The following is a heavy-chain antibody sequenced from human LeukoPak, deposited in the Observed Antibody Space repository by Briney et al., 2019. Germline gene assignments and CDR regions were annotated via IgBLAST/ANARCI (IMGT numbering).Heavy chain of an antibody. D-gene: IGHD3-16*01. Sequence: GASVKVSCKASGYTFTSYGISWVRQAPGQGLEWMGWISAYNGNTNYAQKLQGRVTMTTDTSTSTAYMELSRLRSDDTAVYYCARGPPSLYSQGDYYYYMDVWGKGTTVTVSS. CDR3: ARGPPSLYSQGDYYYYMDV. CDR1: GYTFTSYG. V-gene: IGHV1-18*01. J-gene: IGHJ6*03. CDR2: ISAYNGNT.